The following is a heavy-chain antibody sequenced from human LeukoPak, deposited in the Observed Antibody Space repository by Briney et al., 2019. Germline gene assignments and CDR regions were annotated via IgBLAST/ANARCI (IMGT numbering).Heavy chain of an antibody. D-gene: IGHD5-12*01. J-gene: IGHJ5*02. CDR3: ARNRGRGYDPPGWFDP. CDR2: ISYDGSNK. Sequence: LSLTCTVSGGSISSSSYYWGWVRQAPGKGLEWVAVISYDGSNKYYADSVKGRFTISRDNSKNTLYLQMNSLRAEDTAAYYCARNRGRGYDPPGWFDPWGQGTLVTVSS. CDR1: GGSISSSSYY. V-gene: IGHV3-30*03.